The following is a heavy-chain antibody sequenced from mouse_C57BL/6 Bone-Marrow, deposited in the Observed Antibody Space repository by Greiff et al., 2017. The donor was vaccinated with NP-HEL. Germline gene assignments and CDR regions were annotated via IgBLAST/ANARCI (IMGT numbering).Heavy chain of an antibody. CDR2: ISSGSSTL. CDR1: GFTFSDYG. CDR3: ARGRLRLPWFAY. D-gene: IGHD2-4*01. Sequence: EVMLVESGGGLVKPGGSLKLSCAASGFTFSDYGMHWVRQAPEKGLEWVAYISSGSSTLYYADTVKGRFTISRAHAKKPLFLQMTRLRSEDTAMYYCARGRLRLPWFAYWGQGTLVTVSA. J-gene: IGHJ3*01. V-gene: IGHV5-17*01.